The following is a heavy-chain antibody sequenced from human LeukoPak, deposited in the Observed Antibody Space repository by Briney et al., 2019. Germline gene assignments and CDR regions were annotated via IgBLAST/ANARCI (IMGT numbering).Heavy chain of an antibody. CDR3: ATPATVGATHKTDAFDL. V-gene: IGHV4-39*01. D-gene: IGHD1-26*01. CDR2: FYYSGIT. CDR1: GGSISSSSYF. J-gene: IGHJ3*01. Sequence: PSETLSLTCTVYGGSISSSSYFWGWIRQPPGKGLEWIGSFYYSGITYYNPSLKSLVTISVDTSKNQFSLKLGSVTAADTAVYYCATPATVGATHKTDAFDLWGQGTMVTVSS.